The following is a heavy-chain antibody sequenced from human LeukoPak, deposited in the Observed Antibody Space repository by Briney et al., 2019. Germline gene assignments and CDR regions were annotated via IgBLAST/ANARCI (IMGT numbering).Heavy chain of an antibody. D-gene: IGHD2-15*01. Sequence: SETLSLTCAVYGGSFSGYYWSWIRQPPGKGLEWIGEINHSGSTNYNPSLKSRVTISVDTSKNQFSLKLSSVTAADTAVYYCARGRGVGVVVAATQYWGQGTLVTVSS. CDR2: INHSGST. CDR1: GGSFSGYY. J-gene: IGHJ4*02. V-gene: IGHV4-34*01. CDR3: ARGRGVGVVVAATQY.